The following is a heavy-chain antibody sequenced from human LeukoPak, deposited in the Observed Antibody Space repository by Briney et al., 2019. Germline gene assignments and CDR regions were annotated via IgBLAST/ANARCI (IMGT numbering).Heavy chain of an antibody. D-gene: IGHD6-6*01. CDR2: INHSGST. Sequence: SETLSLTCAVYGGSFSDYYWSWIRQPPGKGLEWIGEINHSGSTNYNPSLKSRVTISVDTSKNQFSLKLSSVTAADTGVYFCAREDSSSWGPFDYWGQGTLVTVSS. V-gene: IGHV4-34*01. J-gene: IGHJ4*02. CDR3: AREDSSSWGPFDY. CDR1: GGSFSDYY.